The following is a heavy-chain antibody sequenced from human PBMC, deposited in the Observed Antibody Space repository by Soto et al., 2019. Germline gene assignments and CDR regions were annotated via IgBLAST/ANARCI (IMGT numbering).Heavy chain of an antibody. CDR1: GGSMRNYF. J-gene: IGHJ4*02. Sequence: SETLSLTCTVSGGSMRNYFCTWVRQPPGGGLEWIGYIHYSGTTSFFPSYNPSLRSRVTISEDTSKNQFSLKLLSVTTADTAVYFCAAGEASSRNLAPYYLDFWGQGTLVT. CDR3: AAGEASSRNLAPYYLDF. V-gene: IGHV4-59*01. D-gene: IGHD6-13*01. CDR2: IHYSGTT.